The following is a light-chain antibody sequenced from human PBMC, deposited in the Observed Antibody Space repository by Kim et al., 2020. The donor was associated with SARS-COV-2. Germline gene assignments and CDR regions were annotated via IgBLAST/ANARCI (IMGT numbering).Light chain of an antibody. CDR1: ALPKQY. CDR2: KDS. Sequence: SYELTQPPSVSVSPGQTARITCSGDALPKQYAYWYQQKLGQAPVLVIYKDSERPSGIPERFSGSSSGTTVTLTISGVQAEDEADYYCQSADSSGTLLGGG. V-gene: IGLV3-25*03. CDR3: QSADSSGTL. J-gene: IGLJ2*01.